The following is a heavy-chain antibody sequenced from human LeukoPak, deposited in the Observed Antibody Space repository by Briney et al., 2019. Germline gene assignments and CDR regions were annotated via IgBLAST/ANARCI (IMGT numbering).Heavy chain of an antibody. V-gene: IGHV3-53*01. Sequence: GGSLRLSCAASGFTFSSYSMSWVRQAPGKGLEWVSVIYSGGSTYYADSVKGRFTISRDNSKNTLYLQMNSLRAEDTAVYYCAREGFRAFDIWGQGTMVTVSS. D-gene: IGHD3-10*01. CDR1: GFTFSSYS. J-gene: IGHJ3*02. CDR3: AREGFRAFDI. CDR2: IYSGGST.